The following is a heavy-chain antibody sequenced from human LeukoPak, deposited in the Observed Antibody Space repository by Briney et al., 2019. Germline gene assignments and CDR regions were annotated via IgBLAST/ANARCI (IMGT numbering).Heavy chain of an antibody. CDR2: IYYSGST. J-gene: IGHJ4*02. V-gene: IGHV4-30-4*01. D-gene: IGHD2-15*01. Sequence: PSQTVSLTCTVSGGSISSGDYYWRWIRQPPGKGLEWIGYIYYSGSTYYNPSLKSRVTISVDTSKNQFSLKLRSVTAADTAVYYCARVGSGNIDYCGQGTLVTVSS. CDR1: GGSISSGDYY. CDR3: ARVGSGNIDY.